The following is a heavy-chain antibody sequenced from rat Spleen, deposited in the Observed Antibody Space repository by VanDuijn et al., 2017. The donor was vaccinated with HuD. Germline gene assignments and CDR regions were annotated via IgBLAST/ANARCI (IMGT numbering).Heavy chain of an antibody. V-gene: IGHV5-17*01. CDR3: ARGPTYYGYTPYYFDY. CDR1: GFTFSDYA. CDR2: IIYDGSST. J-gene: IGHJ2*01. D-gene: IGHD1-9*01. Sequence: EVQLVESGGGLVQPGRSLKFSCAASGFTFSDYAMAWVRQAPKKGLEWVATIIYDGSSTYYRDSVKGRFTISRDNAKSTLYLQMDSLRSEDTATYYCARGPTYYGYTPYYFDYWGQGVMVTVSS.